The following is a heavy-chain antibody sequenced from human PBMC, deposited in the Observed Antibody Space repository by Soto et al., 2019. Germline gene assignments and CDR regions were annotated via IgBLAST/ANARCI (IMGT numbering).Heavy chain of an antibody. D-gene: IGHD6-19*01. CDR1: GFTFDDYA. J-gene: IGHJ4*02. CDR3: AKEPSIALSCSEFDY. V-gene: IGHV3-9*01. CDR2: ISWNSGSI. Sequence: EVQLVESGGGLVQPGRSLRLSCAASGFTFDDYAMHWVRQAPGKGLEWVSGISWNSGSIGYADSVKGRFTISRDNAKNSLYLQMNSLRAEETALYYCAKEPSIALSCSEFDYWGQGTLVTVSS.